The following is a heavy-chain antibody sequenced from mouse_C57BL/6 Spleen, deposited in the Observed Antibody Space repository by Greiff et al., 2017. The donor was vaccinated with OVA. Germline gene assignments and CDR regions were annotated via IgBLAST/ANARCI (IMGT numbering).Heavy chain of an antibody. J-gene: IGHJ2*01. V-gene: IGHV1-15*01. CDR3: AREGITTAY. CDR2: IDPETGGT. CDR1: GYTFTDYE. D-gene: IGHD1-2*01. Sequence: VQLQQSGAELVRPGASVTLSCKASGYTFTDYEMHWVKQTPVHGLEWIGAIDPETGGTAYNQKFKGKAILTADKSSSTAYMELRSLTSEDSAVYYCAREGITTAYWGQGTTLTVSS.